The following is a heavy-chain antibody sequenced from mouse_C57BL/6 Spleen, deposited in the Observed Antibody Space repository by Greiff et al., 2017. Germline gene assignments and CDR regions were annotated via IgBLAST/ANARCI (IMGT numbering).Heavy chain of an antibody. CDR2: IWWGDDK. D-gene: IGHD2-5*01. V-gene: IGHV8-8*01. CDR1: GFSLSTFGMG. Sequence: QVQLKESGPGILQPSQTLSLTCSFSGFSLSTFGMGVGWIRQPSGKGLEWLAHIWWGDDKYYNPALKSRLTISKDTSKNHVFLKIANVDTADTATYYCARMNSNDWFAYWGQGTLVTVSA. CDR3: ARMNSNDWFAY. J-gene: IGHJ3*01.